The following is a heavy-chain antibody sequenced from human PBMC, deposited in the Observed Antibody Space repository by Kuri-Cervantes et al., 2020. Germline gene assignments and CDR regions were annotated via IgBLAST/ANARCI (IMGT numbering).Heavy chain of an antibody. CDR3: VSPERGGYSYGWAFDI. Sequence: ASVKVSCKASGYTFTSYGISWVRQAPGQGLEWMGWINTNTGNPTYAQGFTGRFVFSLDTSVSTAYLQISSLKAEDTAVYYCVSPERGGYSYGWAFDIWGQGTMVTVSS. V-gene: IGHV7-4-1*02. D-gene: IGHD5-18*01. J-gene: IGHJ3*02. CDR2: INTNTGNP. CDR1: GYTFTSYG.